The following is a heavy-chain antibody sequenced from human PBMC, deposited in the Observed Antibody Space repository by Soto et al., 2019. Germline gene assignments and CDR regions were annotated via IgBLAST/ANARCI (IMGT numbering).Heavy chain of an antibody. D-gene: IGHD5-18*01. CDR3: ARGGYSYVYYYYYGMDV. CDR2: IYYSGST. Sequence: SACLSLTCTVSGSSISSYYWSWIRQPPGKGLEWIGYIYYSGSTNYNPSLKSRVTISVDTSKNQFSLKLSSVTAADTAVYYCARGGYSYVYYYYYGMDVWGQGTTVTVSS. V-gene: IGHV4-59*01. CDR1: GSSISSYY. J-gene: IGHJ6*02.